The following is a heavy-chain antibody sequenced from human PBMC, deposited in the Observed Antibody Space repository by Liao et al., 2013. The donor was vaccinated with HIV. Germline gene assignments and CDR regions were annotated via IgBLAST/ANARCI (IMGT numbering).Heavy chain of an antibody. V-gene: IGHV4-4*07. Sequence: QEQLQESGSGLVKPSETLSLTCTVSDGSMISYYWSWIRQPAGKGLEWIGRIYTSGKTNYNPSLKSRVTMSVDTSKNQFSLKLKSVTAADTAMYYCARGPEGGYPYLRHWGQGTLVTVSS. CDR1: DGSMISYY. CDR3: ARGPEGGYPYLRH. D-gene: IGHD2-2*01. CDR2: IYTSGKT. J-gene: IGHJ1*01.